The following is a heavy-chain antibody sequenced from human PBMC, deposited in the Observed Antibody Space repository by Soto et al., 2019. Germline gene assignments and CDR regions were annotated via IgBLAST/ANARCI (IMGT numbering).Heavy chain of an antibody. J-gene: IGHJ6*02. CDR1: GGSISSYY. CDR2: IYYSGST. D-gene: IGHD3-22*01. V-gene: IGHV4-59*01. CDR3: ARGFSNYYDRRGYGMDV. Sequence: SETLALTCTVSGGSISSYYWSWIRQPPGKGLEWIGYIYYSGSTNYNPSLKSRVTISVDTYKNQFSLKLSSVTAADTAVYYCARGFSNYYDRRGYGMDVWCQGHTVTLSS.